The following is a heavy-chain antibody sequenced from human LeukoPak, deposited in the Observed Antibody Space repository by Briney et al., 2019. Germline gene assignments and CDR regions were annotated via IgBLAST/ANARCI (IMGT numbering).Heavy chain of an antibody. D-gene: IGHD3-22*01. CDR1: VYTFTGYY. V-gene: IGHV1-2*02. J-gene: IGHJ5*02. Sequence: GASVKVSCKASVYTFTGYYMHWVREAPGQGREWRGWINPNSGGTNYAQKFQGRVTMTRDTSISTDYMELSRLRSDDPAVYYCARDVVTWFDPWGQGTLVTVSS. CDR3: ARDVVTWFDP. CDR2: INPNSGGT.